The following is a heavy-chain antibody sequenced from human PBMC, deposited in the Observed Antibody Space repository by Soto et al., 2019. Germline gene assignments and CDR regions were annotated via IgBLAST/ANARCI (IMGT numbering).Heavy chain of an antibody. CDR1: GYSFTSYW. J-gene: IGHJ4*02. CDR2: IDPSDSYT. V-gene: IGHV5-10-1*01. CDR3: ARLREPRFGAIAVAGTADY. D-gene: IGHD6-19*01. Sequence: PGESLKISCKGSGYSFTSYWISWVRQMPGKGLEWMGRIDPSDSYTNYSPSFQGHVTISADKSISTAYLQWSSLKASDAAMYYCARLREPRFGAIAVAGTADYWGQGTLVTVSS.